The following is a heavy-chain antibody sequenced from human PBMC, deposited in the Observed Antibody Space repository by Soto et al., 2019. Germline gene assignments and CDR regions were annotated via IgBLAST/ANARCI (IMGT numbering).Heavy chain of an antibody. J-gene: IGHJ3*02. CDR2: IYYSGST. CDR1: GGSISSGGYY. D-gene: IGHD4-17*01. V-gene: IGHV4-31*03. CDR3: ATTTQGEDAFDI. Sequence: SETLSLTCTVSGGSISSGGYYWSWIRQHPGKGLEWIGYIYYSGSTHYNPSLKSRVTISVDTSKNQFSLKLSSVTAADTAVYYCATTTQGEDAFDIWGQGTMVTVS.